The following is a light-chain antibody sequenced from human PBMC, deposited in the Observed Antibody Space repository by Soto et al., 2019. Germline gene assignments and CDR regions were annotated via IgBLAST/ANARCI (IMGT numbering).Light chain of an antibody. CDR1: QSINSY. J-gene: IGKJ1*01. CDR2: DAS. CDR3: QHYNSYSEA. V-gene: IGKV1-5*01. Sequence: DIQMTQSPSSLSASVGYRVTITCRASQSINSYLNWYQQKPGKAPKLLIYDASSLESGVPSRFSGSGSGTEFTLTISSLQTDDFATYYCQHYNSYSEAFGQGTKVDIK.